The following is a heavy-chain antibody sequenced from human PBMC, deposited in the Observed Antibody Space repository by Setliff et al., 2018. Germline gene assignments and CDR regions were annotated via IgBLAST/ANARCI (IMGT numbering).Heavy chain of an antibody. J-gene: IGHJ3*02. V-gene: IGHV5-51*01. CDR3: ARHEFTYYYDSSGYFRPRGAFDI. Sequence: LGESLKISCKGSGYSFTSYWIGWVRQMPGKGLEWMGIIYPGDSDTRYSPSFQGQVTISADKSISTAYLQWSSLKASDTAMYYCARHEFTYYYDSSGYFRPRGAFDIWGQGTMVTVSS. CDR2: IYPGDSDT. CDR1: GYSFTSYW. D-gene: IGHD3-22*01.